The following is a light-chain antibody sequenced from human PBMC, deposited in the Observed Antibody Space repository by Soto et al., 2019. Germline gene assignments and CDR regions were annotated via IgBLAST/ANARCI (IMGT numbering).Light chain of an antibody. CDR2: DAS. V-gene: IGKV1-5*01. J-gene: IGKJ1*01. Sequence: DIQMTQSPSTLSASIGDRVTITCRASQNIKNWIAWYQQKPGKAPKFLIYDASTLESGVPSRFSGSGFGTEFSLPISSLQPDDFGSYYCQHMRTFGQGTKVEMK. CDR3: QHMRT. CDR1: QNIKNW.